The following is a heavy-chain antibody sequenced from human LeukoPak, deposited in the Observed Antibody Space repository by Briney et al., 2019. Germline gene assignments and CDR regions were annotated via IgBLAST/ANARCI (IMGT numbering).Heavy chain of an antibody. CDR3: AKDLAGIAAAGTNDY. V-gene: IGHV3-30-3*01. Sequence: PGGSLRLSCAASGFTFSSYAMHWVRQAPGKGLEWVAVISYDGSNKYYADSVKGRFTISRDNSKNTLYLQMNSLRAEDTAVYYCAKDLAGIAAAGTNDYWGQGTLVTVSS. J-gene: IGHJ4*02. D-gene: IGHD6-13*01. CDR1: GFTFSSYA. CDR2: ISYDGSNK.